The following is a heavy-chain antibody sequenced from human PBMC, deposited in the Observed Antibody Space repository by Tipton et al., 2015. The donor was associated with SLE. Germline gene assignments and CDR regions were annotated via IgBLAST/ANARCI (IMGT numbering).Heavy chain of an antibody. Sequence: GSLRLSCAASGFTFSSYWMIWVRQAPGKGLEWVANITHDGSEKYYVDSVKGRFTISRDNAQSSLYLQMNNLRAEDTAVYYCGVIYWGQGALVIVSS. D-gene: IGHD2-21*01. CDR2: ITHDGSEK. CDR3: GVIY. V-gene: IGHV3-7*01. CDR1: GFTFSSYW. J-gene: IGHJ4*02.